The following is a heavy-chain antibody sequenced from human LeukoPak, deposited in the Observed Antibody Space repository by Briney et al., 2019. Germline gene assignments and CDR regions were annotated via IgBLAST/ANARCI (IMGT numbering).Heavy chain of an antibody. Sequence: GGSPRLSCAASGFTANSNYMSWVRQAPGKGLEWVSNIYSGGSTYYADSVKGRFTISRDNSKSTMYLQMNSLRADDTAVYYCAREGDHGAPEFWGQGTLVTVSS. CDR1: GFTANSNY. D-gene: IGHD4-17*01. CDR2: IYSGGST. CDR3: AREGDHGAPEF. V-gene: IGHV3-53*01. J-gene: IGHJ4*02.